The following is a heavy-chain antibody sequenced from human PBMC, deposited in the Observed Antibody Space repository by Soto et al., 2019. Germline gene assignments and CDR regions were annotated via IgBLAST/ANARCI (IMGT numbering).Heavy chain of an antibody. V-gene: IGHV1-18*04. J-gene: IGHJ4*02. CDR2: ISAYNGNT. CDR1: GYTFTGYG. CDR3: ARDRSRQWLVNYDY. Sequence: VKGSRKASGYTFTGYGISCGRKDPGQGLEWMGWISAYNGNTNYAQKLQGRVTMTTDTSTSTAYMELRSLRSDDTAVYYCARDRSRQWLVNYDYWGQGTLVTVSS. D-gene: IGHD6-19*01.